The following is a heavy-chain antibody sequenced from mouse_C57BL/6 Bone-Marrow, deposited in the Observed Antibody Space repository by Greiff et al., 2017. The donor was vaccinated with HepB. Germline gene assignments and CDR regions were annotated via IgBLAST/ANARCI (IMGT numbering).Heavy chain of an antibody. CDR3: ARWRGDYDDYAMDY. Sequence: QVQLQQSGPELVKPGASVKISCKASGYTFTDYYINWVKQRPGQGLEWIGWIYPGNGNTKYNEKFKGKATLTVDTSSSTAYMQRSSLTSEDSAVYCCARWRGDYDDYAMDYWGQGTSVTVSS. V-gene: IGHV1-84*01. J-gene: IGHJ4*01. D-gene: IGHD2-4*01. CDR2: IYPGNGNT. CDR1: GYTFTDYY.